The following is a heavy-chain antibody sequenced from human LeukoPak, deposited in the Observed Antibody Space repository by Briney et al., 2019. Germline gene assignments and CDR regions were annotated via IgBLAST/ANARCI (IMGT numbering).Heavy chain of an antibody. J-gene: IGHJ6*02. CDR3: ARDIRVEVGYSYYYYGMDV. D-gene: IGHD2-15*01. CDR1: GGSISSYY. CDR2: IYYSGST. Sequence: PSETLSLTCTVSGGSISSYYWSWIRQPPGKGLEWIGYIYYSGSTNYNPSLKSRVTISVDTPKNQFSLKLSSVTAADTAVYYCARDIRVEVGYSYYYYGMDVWGQGTTVTVSS. V-gene: IGHV4-59*01.